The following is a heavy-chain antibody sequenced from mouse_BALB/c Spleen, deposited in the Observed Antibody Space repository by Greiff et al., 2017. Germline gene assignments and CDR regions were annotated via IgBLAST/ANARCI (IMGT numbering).Heavy chain of an antibody. CDR3: ARDTTVVEGDRYAY. CDR1: GFNIKDTY. J-gene: IGHJ3*01. CDR2: IDPANGNT. Sequence: EVQRVESGAELVKPGASVKLSCTASGFNIKDTYMHWVKQRPEQGLEWIGRIDPANGNTKYDPKFQGKATITADTSSNTAYLQLSSLTSEDTAVYYCARDTTVVEGDRYAYWGQGTLVTVSA. D-gene: IGHD1-1*01. V-gene: IGHV14-3*02.